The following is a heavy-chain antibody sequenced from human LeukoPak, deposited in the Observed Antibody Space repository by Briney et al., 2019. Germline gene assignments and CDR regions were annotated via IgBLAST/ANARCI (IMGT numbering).Heavy chain of an antibody. Sequence: SVKVSCKASGGTFSSYAISWVRQAPGQGLEWMGGIIPIFGTANYAQKFQGRVTITTDESTSTAYMELSSLRSEDTAVYYCATDPPTALPRIAAEGSGYWGQGTLVTVSS. CDR1: GGTFSSYA. D-gene: IGHD6-13*01. V-gene: IGHV1-69*05. J-gene: IGHJ4*02. CDR2: IIPIFGTA. CDR3: ATDPPTALPRIAAEGSGY.